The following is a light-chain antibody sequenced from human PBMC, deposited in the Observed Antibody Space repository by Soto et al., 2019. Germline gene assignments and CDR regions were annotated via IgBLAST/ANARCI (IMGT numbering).Light chain of an antibody. CDR2: DAS. CDR1: QSVSSY. CDR3: QQRSNWPIT. J-gene: IGKJ5*01. Sequence: ILLTQTPSTLSFCVCVRAALFFRASQSVSSYLAWYQQKPGQAPRLLIYDASNRATGIPARFSGSGSGTDFTLTISSLEPEDFAVYYCQQRSNWPITFGQGTRLEIK. V-gene: IGKV3-11*01.